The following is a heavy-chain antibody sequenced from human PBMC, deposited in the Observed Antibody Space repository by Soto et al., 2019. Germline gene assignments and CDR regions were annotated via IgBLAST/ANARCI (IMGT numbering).Heavy chain of an antibody. CDR3: ARQSPDYDFWSGYYTFVYYYYYMDV. CDR1: GGSISSSSYY. V-gene: IGHV4-39*01. J-gene: IGHJ6*03. CDR2: IYYSGST. D-gene: IGHD3-3*01. Sequence: SETPSLTCTVSGGSISSSSYYWGWIRQPPGKGLEWIGSIYYSGSTYYNPSLKSRVTISVDTSKNQFSLKLSSVTAADTAVYYCARQSPDYDFWSGYYTFVYYYYYMDVWGKGTTVTVSS.